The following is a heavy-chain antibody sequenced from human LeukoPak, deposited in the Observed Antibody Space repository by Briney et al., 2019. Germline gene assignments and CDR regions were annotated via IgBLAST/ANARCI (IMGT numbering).Heavy chain of an antibody. CDR2: INHSGST. CDR1: GGSFSGYY. CDR3: ARGARLMSYCSGGSCYSDWFDP. Sequence: SETLSLTCAVYGGSFSGYYWSWIRQPPGKGLEWIGEINHSGSTNYNSSLKSRVTISVDTSKNQFSLKLSSVTAADTAVYYCARGARLMSYCSGGSCYSDWFDPWGQGTLVTVSS. D-gene: IGHD2-15*01. V-gene: IGHV4-34*01. J-gene: IGHJ5*02.